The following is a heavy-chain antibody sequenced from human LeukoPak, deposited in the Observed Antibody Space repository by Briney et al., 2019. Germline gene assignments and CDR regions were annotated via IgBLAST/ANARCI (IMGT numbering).Heavy chain of an antibody. CDR3: AWSATSYLYFDF. D-gene: IGHD3-3*01. Sequence: GGSLRLSCAASGFTFSSYGMYWVRQAPGKGLEWVAVIWFDGGNKYFADSVKGRFTISRDNSKNTLYLQMNSLRVEDTAVYFCAWSATSYLYFDFWGQGTLVTVSS. J-gene: IGHJ4*02. CDR1: GFTFSSYG. V-gene: IGHV3-33*01. CDR2: IWFDGGNK.